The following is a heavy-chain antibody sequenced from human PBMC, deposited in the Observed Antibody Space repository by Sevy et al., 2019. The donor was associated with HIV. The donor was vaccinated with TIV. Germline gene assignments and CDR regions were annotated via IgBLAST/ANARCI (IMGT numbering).Heavy chain of an antibody. Sequence: GGSLRLSCVASGFSLNSYWMLWVRQAPGKGLEWVANINQDGSVNYYADSVKGRITITRNNASNLVSLQMNILRVEDTAVYYCVGAIATADSFWGQGTLVTVSS. CDR2: INQDGSVN. CDR1: GFSLNSYW. D-gene: IGHD6-13*01. V-gene: IGHV3-7*01. CDR3: VGAIATADSF. J-gene: IGHJ4*02.